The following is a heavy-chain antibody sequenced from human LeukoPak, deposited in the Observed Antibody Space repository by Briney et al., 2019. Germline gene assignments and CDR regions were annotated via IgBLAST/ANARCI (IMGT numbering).Heavy chain of an antibody. CDR3: AKSLLRPGY. CDR2: INGSGGST. CDR1: EFTFSSYA. J-gene: IGHJ4*02. D-gene: IGHD3-3*01. Sequence: GGSLRLSCAASEFTFSSYAMSWVRQAPGKGLEWVSDINGSGGSTYYADSVKGRFTISRDNSKNTLYLLMNSLRAEDTAVYYCAKSLLRPGYWGQGTLVTVSS. V-gene: IGHV3-23*01.